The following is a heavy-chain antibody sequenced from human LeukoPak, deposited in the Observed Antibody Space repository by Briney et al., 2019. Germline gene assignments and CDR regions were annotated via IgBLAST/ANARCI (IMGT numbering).Heavy chain of an antibody. Sequence: SETLSLTCAVYGGSFSGYYWSWIRQPPGKGLEWIGEINHSGSTNYNPSLKSRVTISVDTSKNQFSLKLSSVTAADTAVYYCAGGVYSSGWYRRRWFDPWGQGTLVTVSS. CDR1: GGSFSGYY. V-gene: IGHV4-34*01. J-gene: IGHJ5*02. CDR3: AGGVYSSGWYRRRWFDP. CDR2: INHSGST. D-gene: IGHD6-19*01.